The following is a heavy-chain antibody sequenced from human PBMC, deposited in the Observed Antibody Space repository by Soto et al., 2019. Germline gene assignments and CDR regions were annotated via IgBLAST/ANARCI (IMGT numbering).Heavy chain of an antibody. J-gene: IGHJ6*02. CDR1: GYSFTSYW. CDR2: IDPSDSYT. V-gene: IGHV5-10-1*01. CDR3: ARADTAAAGTWYYYGMDV. Sequence: GESLKISCKGCGYSFTSYWISWVRQMPGKGLEWMGRIDPSDSYTNYSPSFQGHVTISADKSISTAYLQWSSLKASDTAMYYCARADTAAAGTWYYYGMDVWGQGTTVTVSS. D-gene: IGHD6-13*01.